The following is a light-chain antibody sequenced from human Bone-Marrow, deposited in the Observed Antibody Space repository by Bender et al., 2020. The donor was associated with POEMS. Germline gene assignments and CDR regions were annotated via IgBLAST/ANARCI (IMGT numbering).Light chain of an antibody. J-gene: IGLJ2*01. V-gene: IGLV2-11*01. CDR2: DVS. CDR3: SSYTSSSPVV. CDR1: SSDVGSYNY. Sequence: QSALTQPRSVSGSPGQSVTISCAGTSSDVGSYNYVSWYQHHPGKAPKFMIYDVSERPSGVPDRFSGSKSGNTASLTISGLQAEDEADYYCSSYTSSSPVVFGGGTKLTVL.